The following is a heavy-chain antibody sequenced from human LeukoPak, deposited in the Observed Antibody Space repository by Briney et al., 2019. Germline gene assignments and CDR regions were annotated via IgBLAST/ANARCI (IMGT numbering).Heavy chain of an antibody. CDR1: GGSFSGYY. J-gene: IGHJ4*02. V-gene: IGHV3-53*01. D-gene: IGHD3-22*01. Sequence: ETLSLTCAVYGGSFSGYYWSWIRQPPGKGLEWVSVIYSGGSTYYADSVKGRFTISRDNSKNTLYLQMNSLRAEDTAVYYCARVSVSSAFDYWGQGTLVTVSS. CDR3: ARVSVSSAFDY. CDR2: IYSGGST.